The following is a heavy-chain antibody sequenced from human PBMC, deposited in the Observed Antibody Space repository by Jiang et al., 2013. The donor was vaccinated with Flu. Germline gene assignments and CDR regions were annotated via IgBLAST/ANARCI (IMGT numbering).Heavy chain of an antibody. D-gene: IGHD6-13*01. CDR3: AHRRGAAAPLH. CDR2: IYWDDDK. J-gene: IGHJ1*01. Sequence: SGVGVGWIRQPPGKALEWLALIYWDDDKRYSPSLKSRLTITKDTSKNQVVLTMTNMDPVDTATYYCAHRRGAAAPLHWGQGTLVTVSS. V-gene: IGHV2-5*02. CDR1: SGVG.